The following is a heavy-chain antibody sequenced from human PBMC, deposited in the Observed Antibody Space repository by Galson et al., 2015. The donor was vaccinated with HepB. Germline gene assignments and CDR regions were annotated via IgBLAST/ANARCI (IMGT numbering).Heavy chain of an antibody. D-gene: IGHD6-13*01. J-gene: IGHJ6*02. Sequence: SLRLSCAASGFTFSSYGMHWVRQAPGKGLEWVAVIWYDGSNKYYADSVKGRFTISRDNSKNTLYLQMNSLRAEDTAVYYCARDRGGSSWYRLPDYYYYGMDVWGQGTTVTVSS. CDR3: ARDRGGSSWYRLPDYYYYGMDV. CDR2: IWYDGSNK. V-gene: IGHV3-33*01. CDR1: GFTFSSYG.